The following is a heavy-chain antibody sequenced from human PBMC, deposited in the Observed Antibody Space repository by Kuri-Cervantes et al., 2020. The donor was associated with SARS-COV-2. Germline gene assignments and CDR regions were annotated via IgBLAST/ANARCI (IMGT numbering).Heavy chain of an antibody. CDR3: VIDGDHWNFDY. V-gene: IGHV3-23*01. J-gene: IGHJ4*02. Sequence: GESLKISCAASGFTFSSFAMSWVRQAPGKGLEWVSSTIGRGGNTYYTDSVKGRFTISRDNSKNTLLLLLISLRAEDTAVYYCVIDGDHWNFDYWGQGTLVTVSS. CDR2: TIGRGGNT. CDR1: GFTFSSFA. D-gene: IGHD1-1*01.